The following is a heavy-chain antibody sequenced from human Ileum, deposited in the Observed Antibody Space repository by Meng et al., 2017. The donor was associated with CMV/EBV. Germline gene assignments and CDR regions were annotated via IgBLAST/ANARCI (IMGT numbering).Heavy chain of an antibody. V-gene: IGHV3-23*01. CDR1: GFTFNNYA. J-gene: IGHJ4*02. Sequence: GESLKISCAASGFTFNNYAMTWVRQAPTKGLEWVSSISGSGAKTFYSDSVKGRFTISRDNSKKTLYLQMNSLRVEDTALYYCAKDYKTYYYGVGIPNFPDFWGQGTPVTVSS. CDR3: AKDYKTYYYGVGIPNFPDF. CDR2: ISGSGAKT. D-gene: IGHD3-10*01.